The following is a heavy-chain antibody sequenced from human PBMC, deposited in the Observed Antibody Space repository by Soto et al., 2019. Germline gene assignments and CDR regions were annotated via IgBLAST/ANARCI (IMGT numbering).Heavy chain of an antibody. CDR3: AKSTDYGSGSYYYYYGMDV. CDR2: ISGSGCST. D-gene: IGHD3-10*01. CDR1: GFTFSSYA. J-gene: IGHJ6*02. Sequence: GGSLRLSCAASGFTFSSYAMSWVRQAPGKGLEWVSAISGSGCSTYYADSVKGRFTISRDNSKNTLYLQMNSLRAEDTAVYYCAKSTDYGSGSYYYYYGMDVWGQGTTVTVSS. V-gene: IGHV3-23*01.